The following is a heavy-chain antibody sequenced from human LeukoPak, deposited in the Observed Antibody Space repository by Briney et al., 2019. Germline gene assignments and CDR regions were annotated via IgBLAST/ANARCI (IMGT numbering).Heavy chain of an antibody. CDR1: GFTFSSYG. CDR3: AKDRQAGARASPIDY. V-gene: IGHV3-30*18. Sequence: GGSLRLSCVASGFTFSSYGMHWVRQAPGKGLEWVAVISYDGSNKYYADSVKGRFTISRDNSKNTLYLQMNSLRAEDTAVHYCAKDRQAGARASPIDYWGQGTLVTVSS. D-gene: IGHD2-15*01. J-gene: IGHJ4*02. CDR2: ISYDGSNK.